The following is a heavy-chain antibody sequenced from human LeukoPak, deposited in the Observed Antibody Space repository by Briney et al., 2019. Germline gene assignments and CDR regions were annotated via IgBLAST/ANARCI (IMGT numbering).Heavy chain of an antibody. CDR2: IRSKAYGATT. J-gene: IGHJ6*02. CDR1: GFTSGDYA. CDR3: TTYDPSNYYGMDV. V-gene: IGHV3-49*04. Sequence: GGSLRLSCTASGFTSGDYAMTWVRQAPGKGLEWVGFIRSKAYGATTEFAASVKGRFTISRDDSKSIAYLQMNSLKTEDTAVYYCTTYDPSNYYGMDVWGQGTTVTVS. D-gene: IGHD5-12*01.